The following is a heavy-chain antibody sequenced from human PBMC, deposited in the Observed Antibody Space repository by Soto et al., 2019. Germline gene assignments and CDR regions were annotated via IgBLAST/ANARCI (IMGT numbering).Heavy chain of an antibody. J-gene: IGHJ1*01. V-gene: IGHV1-3*04. CDR2: INTGNDNT. D-gene: IGHD6-13*01. Sequence: QVLLVQSGPEAQKPGASVRVSCMPSGYTFTTYTIHWVRQAPGQSLEWMGWINTGNDNTEYSEKFQRRVTITTHTSSNTVYMDLSSLRSETAAVDYFARGRWYSEDMDAYWGQGQLIPVS. CDR3: ARGRWYSEDMDAY. CDR1: GYTFTTYT.